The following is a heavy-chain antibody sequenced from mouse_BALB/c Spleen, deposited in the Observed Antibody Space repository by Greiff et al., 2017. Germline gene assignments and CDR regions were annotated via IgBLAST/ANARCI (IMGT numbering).Heavy chain of an antibody. Sequence: EVKLVESGGGLVQPGGSLKLSCAASGFTFSSFGMHWVRQAPEKGLEWVAYISSGSSTIYYADTVKGRFTISRDNPKNTLFLQMTSLRSEDTAMYYCARGIGYDGDRGQGTTLTVSS. CDR3: ARGIGYDGD. V-gene: IGHV5-17*02. D-gene: IGHD2-2*01. CDR2: ISSGSSTI. CDR1: GFTFSSFG. J-gene: IGHJ2*01.